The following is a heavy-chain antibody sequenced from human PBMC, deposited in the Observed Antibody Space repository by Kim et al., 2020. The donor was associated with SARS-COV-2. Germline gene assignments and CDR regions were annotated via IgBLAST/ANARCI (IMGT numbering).Heavy chain of an antibody. V-gene: IGHV4-61*02. CDR1: GGSISSGSYY. D-gene: IGHD3-22*01. CDR2: IYTSGST. J-gene: IGHJ3*02. Sequence: SETLSLTCTVSGGSISSGSYYWSWIRQPAGKGLEWIGRIYTSGSTNYNPSLKSRVTISVDTSKNQFSLKLSSVTAADTAVYYCARDDSRVVGAFDIWGQGTMVTVSS. CDR3: ARDDSRVVGAFDI.